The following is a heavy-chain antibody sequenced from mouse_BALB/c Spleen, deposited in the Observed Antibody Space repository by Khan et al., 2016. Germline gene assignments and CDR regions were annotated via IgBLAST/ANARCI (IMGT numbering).Heavy chain of an antibody. J-gene: IGHJ4*01. CDR2: IWAGGGT. V-gene: IGHV2-9*02. D-gene: IGHD1-2*01. CDR3: ARDPEFITSSTGTMDY. CDR1: GFSLTRYG. Sequence: QVQLKESGPGLVVPSQSLSITCTVSGFSLTRYGVHWVRQPPGKGLEWLGVIWAGGGTDYNSALMSRLRISKDNSKSQVFLKMNSLQTDDAAMYYCARDPEFITSSTGTMDYWGQGTSVTVSS.